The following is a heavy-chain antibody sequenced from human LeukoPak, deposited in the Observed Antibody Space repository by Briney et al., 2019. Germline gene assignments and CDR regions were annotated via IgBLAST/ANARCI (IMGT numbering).Heavy chain of an antibody. V-gene: IGHV3-23*01. J-gene: IGHJ4*02. Sequence: GGSLRLSCAASGFTFSSYAMSWVRQAPGKGLEWVSAISGSGGSTYYADSVKGRFTITRDISKNTLYLQMDSLRAEDTAVYYCAKIQLRLGELSSTQDDYWGQGTLVTVSS. CDR3: AKIQLRLGELSSTQDDY. D-gene: IGHD3-16*02. CDR1: GFTFSSYA. CDR2: ISGSGGST.